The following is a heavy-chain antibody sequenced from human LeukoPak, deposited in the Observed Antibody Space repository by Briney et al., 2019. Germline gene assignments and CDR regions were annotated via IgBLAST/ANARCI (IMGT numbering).Heavy chain of an antibody. D-gene: IGHD6-6*01. J-gene: IGHJ3*02. CDR3: AKDSLIAARRGEPFDI. V-gene: IGHV3-30*02. Sequence: PGGSLRLSCAASGFTFSSYGMHWVRQAPGKGLEWVAFIRYDGSNKYYADSVKGRFTISRDNSKNTLYLQMNSLRAEDTAVYYCAKDSLIAARRGEPFDIWGQGTMVTVSS. CDR1: GFTFSSYG. CDR2: IRYDGSNK.